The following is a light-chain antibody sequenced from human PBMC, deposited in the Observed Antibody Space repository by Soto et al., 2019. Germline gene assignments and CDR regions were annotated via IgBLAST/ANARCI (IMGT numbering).Light chain of an antibody. J-gene: IGKJ1*01. CDR1: QNFDSNY. CDR2: AAS. CDR3: QQYGYLSWT. Sequence: ENVLTQSPGTLSLTPGDRATLSCRTSQNFDSNYLAWYQQKPGQAPRIIIFAASGRATGIPDRFSGSGSGTDFTLTISRLEPEDFAVYYCQQYGYLSWTFGQGTKVE. V-gene: IGKV3-20*01.